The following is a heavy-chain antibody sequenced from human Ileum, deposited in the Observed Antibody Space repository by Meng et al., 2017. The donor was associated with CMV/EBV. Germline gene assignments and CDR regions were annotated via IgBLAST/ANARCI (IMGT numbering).Heavy chain of an antibody. D-gene: IGHD4/OR15-4a*01. V-gene: IGHV3-73*01. CDR3: SSLHDSGGH. Sequence: GGSLRLSCATSGFAFSDSAMHWVRQASGKGLEWVGRIRDRPNNYATTYADSVRGRFTISRDDTKNTAFLLMDSLKIEDTATYYCSSLHDSGGHWGQGTLGTVSS. J-gene: IGHJ4*02. CDR2: IRDRPNNYAT. CDR1: GFAFSDSA.